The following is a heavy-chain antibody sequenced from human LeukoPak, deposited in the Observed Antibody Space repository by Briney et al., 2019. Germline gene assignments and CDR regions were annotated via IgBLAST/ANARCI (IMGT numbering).Heavy chain of an antibody. CDR1: GGSLSGYY. CDR2: INHSGST. D-gene: IGHD6-13*01. CDR3: HYSSRLRYYYGMDV. V-gene: IGHV4-34*01. Sequence: SETLSLTCAVYGGSLSGYYWSWICQPPGKGLEWIGEINHSGSTNYNPSLKSRVTISVDTSKNQFSLKLSSVTAADTAVYYCHYSSRLRYYYGMDVWAKGTTVTVSS. J-gene: IGHJ6*04.